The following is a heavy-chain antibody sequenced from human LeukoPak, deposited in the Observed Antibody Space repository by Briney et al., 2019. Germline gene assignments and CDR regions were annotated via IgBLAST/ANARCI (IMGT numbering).Heavy chain of an antibody. CDR3: ARCPYDSTGYYSVPSPLDY. D-gene: IGHD3-22*01. CDR1: GFTFSTYW. Sequence: QPGGSLRLSCAASGFTFSTYWMTWVRQAPGKGLEWVANIKQDGSAKYYVDSLRGRFSISRDNVKNSLFLQMNSLSAEDTAVYYCARCPYDSTGYYSVPSPLDYWGQGTLVTVSS. V-gene: IGHV3-7*01. J-gene: IGHJ4*02. CDR2: IKQDGSAK.